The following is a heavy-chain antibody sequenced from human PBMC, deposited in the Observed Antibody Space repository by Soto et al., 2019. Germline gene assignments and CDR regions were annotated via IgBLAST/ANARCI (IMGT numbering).Heavy chain of an antibody. CDR2: IVVGSGNT. Sequence: SVKVSCKASGFTFTSSAVQWVRQARGQRLEWIGWIVVGSGNTNYAQKFQERVTITRDMSTSTAYMELSSLRSEDTAVYYCHSGVLRFLDPGAFDIWGQGTMVTVS. CDR3: HSGVLRFLDPGAFDI. CDR1: GFTFTSSA. V-gene: IGHV1-58*01. J-gene: IGHJ3*02. D-gene: IGHD3-3*01.